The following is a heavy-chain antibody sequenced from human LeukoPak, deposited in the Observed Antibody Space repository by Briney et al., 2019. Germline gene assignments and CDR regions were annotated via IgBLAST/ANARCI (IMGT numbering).Heavy chain of an antibody. CDR1: GFTFSSYS. J-gene: IGHJ4*02. D-gene: IGHD6-13*01. CDR2: ISTTSDYI. CDR3: ARGGIYSQGFDY. Sequence: GGSLRLSCAASGFTFSSYSMNWVRQAPGKGLEWVSSISTTSDYIHYADSLKDRLAISRDNGKNSLYLQMNSLRAEDTAVYYCARGGIYSQGFDYWGQGSLVTVSS. V-gene: IGHV3-21*01.